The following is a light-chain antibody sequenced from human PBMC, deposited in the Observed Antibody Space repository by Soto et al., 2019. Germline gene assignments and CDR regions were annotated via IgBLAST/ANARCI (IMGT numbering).Light chain of an antibody. V-gene: IGKV3-20*01. Sequence: EIVLTQSPGTLSLSPGERATLSCRASQSVSSSHLAWYQQKPGQAPRLLIYGASIRATGIPDRFSGSGSGTDFTLTISRLEPEDFAVYYCQQYDSSVGFGGGTKVEIK. CDR1: QSVSSSH. J-gene: IGKJ4*02. CDR3: QQYDSSVG. CDR2: GAS.